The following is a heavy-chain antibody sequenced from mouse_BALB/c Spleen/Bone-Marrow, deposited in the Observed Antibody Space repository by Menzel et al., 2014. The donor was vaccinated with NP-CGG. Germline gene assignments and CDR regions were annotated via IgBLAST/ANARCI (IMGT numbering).Heavy chain of an antibody. V-gene: IGHV14-3*02. CDR3: AYGSSYYYFDY. Sequence: VHVKQSGAELVKPGASVKLSCTASGFNIKDTYMHWVKQRPEQGLEWIGRIDPANGNTKYDPKFQGKATITADTSSNTAYLQLSSLASEDTAVYYCAYGSSYYYFDYWGQGTTLTVSS. D-gene: IGHD1-1*01. CDR2: IDPANGNT. CDR1: GFNIKDTY. J-gene: IGHJ2*01.